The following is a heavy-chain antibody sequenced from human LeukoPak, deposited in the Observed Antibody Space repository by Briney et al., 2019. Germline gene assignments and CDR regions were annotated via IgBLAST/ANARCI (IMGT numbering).Heavy chain of an antibody. CDR1: GYTFTSYG. Sequence: ASVKVSCKASGYTFTSYGISWVRQAPGQGLEWMGWISAYNGNTNYAQKLQGRVTMTTDTSTSTAYMELRSLRSDDTAVYYCARGDGWDYYDSSGPHLDYWGQGTLVTVSS. V-gene: IGHV1-18*01. CDR3: ARGDGWDYYDSSGPHLDY. D-gene: IGHD3-22*01. CDR2: ISAYNGNT. J-gene: IGHJ4*02.